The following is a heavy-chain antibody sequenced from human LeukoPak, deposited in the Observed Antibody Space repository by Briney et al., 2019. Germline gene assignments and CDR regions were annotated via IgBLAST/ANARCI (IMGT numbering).Heavy chain of an antibody. Sequence: ASVKVSCKASGYTFTSYGISWVRQAPGQGLEWMGWISAYNGNTNYAQKLQGRVTMTTDTSTSTAYMELRSLISDDTAVYYCARSPRYCSGGSCPPGYYYYGMDVWGQGTTVTFSS. D-gene: IGHD2-15*01. CDR3: ARSPRYCSGGSCPPGYYYYGMDV. V-gene: IGHV1-18*01. J-gene: IGHJ6*02. CDR1: GYTFTSYG. CDR2: ISAYNGNT.